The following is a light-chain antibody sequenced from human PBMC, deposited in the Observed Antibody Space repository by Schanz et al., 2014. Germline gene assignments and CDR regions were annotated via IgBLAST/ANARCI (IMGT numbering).Light chain of an antibody. CDR3: ASWDDSLNARV. J-gene: IGLJ3*02. Sequence: QSVLTQPPSVSGAPGQRVTISCTGSSSNIGAGYDVHWYQHLPGTAPKLLIYGNSNRPSGVPDRFSGSKSGTSASLAISGLRSEDEADYYCASWDDSLNARVFGGGTKLTVL. CDR2: GNS. V-gene: IGLV1-40*01. CDR1: SSNIGAGYD.